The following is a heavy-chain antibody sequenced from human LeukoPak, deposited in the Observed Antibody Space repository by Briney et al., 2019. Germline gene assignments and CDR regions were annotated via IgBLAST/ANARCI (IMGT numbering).Heavy chain of an antibody. Sequence: PGGSLRLSCAASGFTFSSYWMSWVRQAPGKGLEWVANIKQDGSEKYYVDSVKGRFTISSDNAKNSLYLQMNSLRAEDTAVYYCAKGKVVGATIDWFGNDYWGQGTLVTVSS. CDR2: IKQDGSEK. D-gene: IGHD1-26*01. CDR3: AKGKVVGATIDWFGNDY. CDR1: GFTFSSYW. J-gene: IGHJ4*02. V-gene: IGHV3-7*01.